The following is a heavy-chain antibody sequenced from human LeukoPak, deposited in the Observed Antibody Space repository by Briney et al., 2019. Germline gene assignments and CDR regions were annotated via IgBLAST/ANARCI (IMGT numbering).Heavy chain of an antibody. CDR1: GFTFSSYE. CDR3: ARGPTGDSSGYFDS. CDR2: ISSSDSTI. V-gene: IGHV3-48*03. Sequence: PGGSLTLFCAASGFTFSSYEMNWVRQAPGKGREWVSYISSSDSTIYYADSVKGLFTISRDNPKNSLYLQLKSVSAEDTAVYYWARGPTGDSSGYFDSWGQGTLVTVSS. D-gene: IGHD3-22*01. J-gene: IGHJ4*02.